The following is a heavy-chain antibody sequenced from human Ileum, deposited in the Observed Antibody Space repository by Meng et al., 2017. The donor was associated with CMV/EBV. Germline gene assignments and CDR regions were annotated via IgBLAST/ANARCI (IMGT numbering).Heavy chain of an antibody. CDR3: ARDITGSHFDH. Sequence: HLQASGPGLVNPSQTLSLTCSVSGGSINSNNSYWGWIRQPPGKGLEWIGSIYYNGNTPYNPSLKSRVTISLDTSKNQFSLRLSSVTAADTAVYYCARDITGSHFDHWGQGVLVTVSS. CDR2: IYYNGNT. CDR1: GGSINSNNSY. V-gene: IGHV4-39*07. J-gene: IGHJ4*02. D-gene: IGHD1-20*01.